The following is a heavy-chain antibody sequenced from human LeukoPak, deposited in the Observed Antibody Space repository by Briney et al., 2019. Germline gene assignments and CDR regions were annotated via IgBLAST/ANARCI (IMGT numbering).Heavy chain of an antibody. D-gene: IGHD6-13*01. Sequence: GDSLKISRKGSGYSFTSYWIGWVRQMPGKGLEWMGIIYPGDSDTRYSPSFQGQVTISADKSISTAYLQWSSLKASDTAMYYCARHSEAAAGTAWFDPWGQGTLVTVSS. J-gene: IGHJ5*02. V-gene: IGHV5-51*01. CDR1: GYSFTSYW. CDR2: IYPGDSDT. CDR3: ARHSEAAAGTAWFDP.